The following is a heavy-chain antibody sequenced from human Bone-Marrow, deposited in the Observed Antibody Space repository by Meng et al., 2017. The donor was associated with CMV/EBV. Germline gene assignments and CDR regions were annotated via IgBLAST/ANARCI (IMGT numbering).Heavy chain of an antibody. V-gene: IGHV1-2*02. D-gene: IGHD3-10*01. Sequence: ASVKVSCKASGYTFTGYYMHWVRQAPGQGLEWMGWINPNSGGTNYAQKFQGRVTMTRDTSISTAYMELSRLRSDDTAVYYCARFRGVIMYYYGMDVWGQGPTVTGYS. J-gene: IGHJ6*01. CDR2: INPNSGGT. CDR1: GYTFTGYY. CDR3: ARFRGVIMYYYGMDV.